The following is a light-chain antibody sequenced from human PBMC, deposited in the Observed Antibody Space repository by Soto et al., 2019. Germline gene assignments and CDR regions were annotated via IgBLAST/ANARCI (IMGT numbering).Light chain of an antibody. CDR2: GAS. CDR3: QQYNNWLQIT. V-gene: IGKV3D-15*01. CDR1: QSVSSN. J-gene: IGKJ5*01. Sequence: EVMMTQSPATLSVSPGERATLSCRASQSVSSNLAWYQQKPGQAPRLLIYGASTRATGIPARFSGSGSGTEFTLTISSLPSEDFSVYYCQQYNNWLQITFGQGTRLEIK.